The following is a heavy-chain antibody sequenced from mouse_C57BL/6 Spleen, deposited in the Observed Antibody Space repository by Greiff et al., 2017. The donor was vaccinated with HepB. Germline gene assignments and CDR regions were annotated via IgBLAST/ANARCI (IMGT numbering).Heavy chain of an antibody. CDR3: AREGYGRYFDY. J-gene: IGHJ2*01. CDR1: GYTFTSYW. D-gene: IGHD1-1*02. V-gene: IGHV1-61*01. Sequence: QVQLQQSGAELVRPGSSVKLSCKASGYTFTSYWMDWVKQRPGQGLEWIGNIYPSDSETHYNQKFKDKATLTVDKSSSTAYMQLSSLTSEDSAVYYCAREGYGRYFDYWGQGTTLTVSS. CDR2: IYPSDSET.